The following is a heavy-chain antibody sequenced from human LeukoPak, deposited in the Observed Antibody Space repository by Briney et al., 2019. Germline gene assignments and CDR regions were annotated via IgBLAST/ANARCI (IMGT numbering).Heavy chain of an antibody. CDR1: GFTVSGNY. Sequence: PGGSLRLSCAVSGFTVSGNYMSWVSQAPGKRLEWVSVIYSGGSTHSADSVKGRFTISRDNSKNTLYLQMNNVRAEDTAVYYCASGRGYSYPPWSVFDYWGQGTRVTVSS. D-gene: IGHD5-18*01. CDR2: IYSGGST. CDR3: ASGRGYSYPPWSVFDY. V-gene: IGHV3-66*02. J-gene: IGHJ4*02.